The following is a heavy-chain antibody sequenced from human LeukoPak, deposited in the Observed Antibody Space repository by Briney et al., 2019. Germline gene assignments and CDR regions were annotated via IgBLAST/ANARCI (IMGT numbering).Heavy chain of an antibody. Sequence: GGSLRLSCATSGFTFNNYWMSWVRQAPGKGLEWVANINQDGSGKHYVDSVKGRFTISRDNAKNSLYLQMNSLRAEDTAVYFCAKASIAGAIGVLDYWGQGTLVTVSS. CDR1: GFTFNNYW. J-gene: IGHJ4*02. V-gene: IGHV3-7*01. CDR2: INQDGSGK. D-gene: IGHD1-26*01. CDR3: AKASIAGAIGVLDY.